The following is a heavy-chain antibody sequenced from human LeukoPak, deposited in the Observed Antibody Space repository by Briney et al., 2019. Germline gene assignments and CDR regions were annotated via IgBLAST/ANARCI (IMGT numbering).Heavy chain of an antibody. Sequence: GASVKVSCKASGYTFTSYYMHWVRQAPGQGLEWMGIINPSGGSTSYAQKFQGRVTITADKSTSTAYMELSSLRSEDTAVYYCARGIVVVPAASGMDVWGQGTTVTVSS. CDR3: ARGIVVVPAASGMDV. J-gene: IGHJ6*02. V-gene: IGHV1-46*01. CDR1: GYTFTSYY. D-gene: IGHD2-2*01. CDR2: INPSGGST.